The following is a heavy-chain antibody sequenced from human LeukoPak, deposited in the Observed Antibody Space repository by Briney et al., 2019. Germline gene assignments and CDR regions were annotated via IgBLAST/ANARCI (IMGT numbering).Heavy chain of an antibody. V-gene: IGHV3-30*04. CDR1: GFIFSTYA. D-gene: IGHD3-22*01. CDR3: ARDVSHYDRSGYSLDY. Sequence: GRSLRLSCAASGFIFSTYAIHWVRQAPGKGLEWVAVISYDGRNKYYADSVKGLFSISRDNSKNTLSLQMNSLRPEDTALYYCARDVSHYDRSGYSLDYWGQGTLVTVSS. CDR2: ISYDGRNK. J-gene: IGHJ4*02.